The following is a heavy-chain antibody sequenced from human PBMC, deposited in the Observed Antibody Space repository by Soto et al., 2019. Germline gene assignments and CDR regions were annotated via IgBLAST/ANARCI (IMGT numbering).Heavy chain of an antibody. D-gene: IGHD4-4*01. CDR3: ARDLHYSNYVWFDP. CDR2: IYYSGST. CDR1: GGSISSGDYY. J-gene: IGHJ5*02. Sequence: SETLSLTCTVSGGSISSGDYYWSWIRQPPGKGLEWIGYIYYSGSTNYNPSLKSRVTISVDTSKNQFSLKLSSVTAADTAVYYCARDLHYSNYVWFDPWGQGTLVTVSS. V-gene: IGHV4-61*08.